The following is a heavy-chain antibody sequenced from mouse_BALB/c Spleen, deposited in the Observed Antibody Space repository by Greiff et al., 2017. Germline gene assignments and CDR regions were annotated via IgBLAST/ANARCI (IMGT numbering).Heavy chain of an antibody. CDR2: ILPGSGST. CDR3: ARGHGPMDY. V-gene: IGHV1-9*01. J-gene: IGHJ4*01. CDR1: GYTFSSYW. Sequence: QVQLKQSGAELMKPGASVKISCKATGYTFSSYWIEWVKQRPGHGLEWIGEILPGSGSTNYNEKFKGKATFTADTSSNTAYMQLSSLTSEDSAVYYCARGHGPMDYWGQGTSVTVSS. D-gene: IGHD1-1*01.